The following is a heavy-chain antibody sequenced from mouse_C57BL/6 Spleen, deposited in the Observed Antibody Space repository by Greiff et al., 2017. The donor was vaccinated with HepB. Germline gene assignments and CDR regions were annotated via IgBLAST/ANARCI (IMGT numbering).Heavy chain of an antibody. V-gene: IGHV7-1*01. CDR3: ARDARDWGYFDV. J-gene: IGHJ1*03. CDR2: SRNKANDYTT. CDR1: GFTFSDFY. Sequence: DVMLVESGGGLVQSGRSLRLSCATSGFTFSDFYMEWVRQAPGKGLEWIAASRNKANDYTTEYSASVKGRFIVSRDTSQSILYLQMNALRAEDTAIYYCARDARDWGYFDVWGTGTTVTVSS.